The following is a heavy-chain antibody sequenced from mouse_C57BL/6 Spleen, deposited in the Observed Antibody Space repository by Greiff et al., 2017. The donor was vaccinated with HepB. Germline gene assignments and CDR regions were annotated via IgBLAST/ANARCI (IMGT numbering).Heavy chain of an antibody. D-gene: IGHD1-1*01. CDR1: GFTFSDAW. Sequence: DVKLVESGGGLVQPGGSMKLSCAASGFTFSDAWMDWVRQSPEKGLEWVAEIRNKANNHATYYAESVKGRFTISRDDSKSSVYLQMNSLRAEDTGIYYCTRLIYYYGTLFDYWGQGTTLTVSS. V-gene: IGHV6-6*01. CDR3: TRLIYYYGTLFDY. J-gene: IGHJ2*01. CDR2: IRNKANNHAT.